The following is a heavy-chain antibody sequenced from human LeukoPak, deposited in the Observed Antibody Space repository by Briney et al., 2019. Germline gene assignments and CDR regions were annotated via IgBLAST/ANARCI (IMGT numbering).Heavy chain of an antibody. D-gene: IGHD5-18*01. Sequence: VGSLSLSCATSGFAFRNYVFNWVRKAPGNELESVSYISSSRRNIYYADSVKGRFTISRDNAKNSLYLQMNSLRAEDTAVYYCARDLVQLWSKDYWGQGTLVTVSS. CDR1: GFAFRNYV. V-gene: IGHV3-48*03. J-gene: IGHJ4*02. CDR2: ISSSRRNI. CDR3: ARDLVQLWSKDY.